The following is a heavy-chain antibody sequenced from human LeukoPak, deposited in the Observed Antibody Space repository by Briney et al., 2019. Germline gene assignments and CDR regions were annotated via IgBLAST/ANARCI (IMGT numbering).Heavy chain of an antibody. Sequence: NPSETLSLTCTVSGGSISSSSYYWGWIRQPPGKGLEWIGSIYYSGSTYYNPSLKSRVTISVDTSKNQFSLKLSSVTAADTAVYYCARGARSRYYYYMDVWGKGTTVTISS. CDR3: ARGARSRYYYYMDV. J-gene: IGHJ6*03. CDR1: GGSISSSSYY. V-gene: IGHV4-39*07. D-gene: IGHD3-3*01. CDR2: IYYSGST.